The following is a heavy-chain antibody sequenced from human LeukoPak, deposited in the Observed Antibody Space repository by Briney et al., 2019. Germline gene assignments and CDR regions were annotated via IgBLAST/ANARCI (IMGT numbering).Heavy chain of an antibody. V-gene: IGHV1-69*13. CDR1: GGTFISYA. Sequence: ASVKVSCKASGGTFISYAISWVRQAPGQGLEWMGGIIPIFGTANYAQKFQGRVTITADESTSTAYMELSSLRSEDTAVYYCARDMGYSYGTYYFDYWGQGTLVTVSS. CDR2: IIPIFGTA. CDR3: ARDMGYSYGTYYFDY. D-gene: IGHD5-18*01. J-gene: IGHJ4*02.